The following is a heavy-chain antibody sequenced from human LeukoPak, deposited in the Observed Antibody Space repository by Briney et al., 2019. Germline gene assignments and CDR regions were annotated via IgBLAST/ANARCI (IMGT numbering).Heavy chain of an antibody. CDR3: ARGEGIAAAQYYDSSGYLLGVDY. J-gene: IGHJ4*02. CDR1: GYTFTSYY. CDR2: INPSGGST. V-gene: IGHV1-46*01. D-gene: IGHD3-22*01. Sequence: GASVKVSCKASGYTFTSYYMHWVRQAPGQGLEWMGIINPSGGSTSYAQKFQGRVTMTRDTSTSTVYMELSSLRSEDTAVYYCARGEGIAAAQYYDSSGYLLGVDYWGQGTRVTVSS.